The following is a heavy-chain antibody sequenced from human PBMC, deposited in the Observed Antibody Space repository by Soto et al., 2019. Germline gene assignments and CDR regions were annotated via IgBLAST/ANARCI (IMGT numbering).Heavy chain of an antibody. Sequence: QVHLVQSGADRKRPGSSVRLSCKDSGGTFSIFALNWVRQAPGQGFEWMGGVIPRFNRVSFPEKLKGRGTWTAAESTTPAQVVLTRVSFEVTAIYCGASEKGEKWGYSGYEAFDYWGQGTLVSVYS. CDR3: ASEKGEKWGYSGYEAFDY. V-gene: IGHV1-69*12. CDR2: VIPRFNRV. D-gene: IGHD5-12*01. J-gene: IGHJ4*02. CDR1: GGTFSIFA.